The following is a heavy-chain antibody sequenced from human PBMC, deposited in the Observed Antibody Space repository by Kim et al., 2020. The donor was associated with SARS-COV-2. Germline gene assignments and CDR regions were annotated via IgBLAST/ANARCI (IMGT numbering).Heavy chain of an antibody. CDR3: ARDAPELIWFGELENGFYYYGMDV. CDR2: TYYRSKWYN. D-gene: IGHD3-10*01. CDR1: GDSVSSNSAA. Sequence: SQTLSLTCAISGDSVSSNSAAWNWIRQSPSRGLEWLGRTYYRSKWYNDYAVSVKSRITINPDTSKNQFSLQLNSVTPEDTAVYYCARDAPELIWFGELENGFYYYGMDVWGQGTTVTVSS. V-gene: IGHV6-1*01. J-gene: IGHJ6*02.